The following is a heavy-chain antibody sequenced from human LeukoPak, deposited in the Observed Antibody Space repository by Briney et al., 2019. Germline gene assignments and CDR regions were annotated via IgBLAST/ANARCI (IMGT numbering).Heavy chain of an antibody. CDR3: ARAKTYYYGSGRRRAFDI. J-gene: IGHJ3*02. D-gene: IGHD3-10*01. Sequence: PSETLSLTCAVYGGSFSGYYWSWIRQPPGKGLEWIGEINHSGSTNYNPSLKSRVTISVDTSKNQFSLKLSSVTAADTAVYYCARAKTYYYGSGRRRAFDIWGQGTMVTVSS. CDR1: GGSFSGYY. V-gene: IGHV4-34*01. CDR2: INHSGST.